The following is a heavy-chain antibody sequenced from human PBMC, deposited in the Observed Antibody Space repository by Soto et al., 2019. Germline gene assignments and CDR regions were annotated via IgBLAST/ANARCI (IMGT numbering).Heavy chain of an antibody. CDR3: ARVISGTSLFDY. CDR2: ISYSGST. V-gene: IGHV4-59*01. J-gene: IGHJ4*02. Sequence: VQLQESGPGLVKPSETLSLTCTVSGASIISDYWSWIRQPPGKGLEWIGYISYSGSTNYKPSLKSLVTISVDTSKNQCSLKLSSVTAADTAVYYCARVISGTSLFDYWGPGTLVTGSS. D-gene: IGHD1-26*01. CDR1: GASIISDY.